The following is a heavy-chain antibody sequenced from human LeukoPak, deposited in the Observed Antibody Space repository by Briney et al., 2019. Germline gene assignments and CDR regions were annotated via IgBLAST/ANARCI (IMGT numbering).Heavy chain of an antibody. V-gene: IGHV3-23*01. CDR3: AKPGYYDILTGYPEYYFDY. D-gene: IGHD3-9*01. J-gene: IGHJ4*02. CDR2: IRGSGGIT. Sequence: GGSLRLSCAASGFTFSSSAMSWVRQAPGEGLEWVSAIRGSGGITYYADSVKGRFTLSRDNSKNTLYLQMNSLRAEDTAVYYCAKPGYYDILTGYPEYYFDYWGQGTLVTVSS. CDR1: GFTFSSSA.